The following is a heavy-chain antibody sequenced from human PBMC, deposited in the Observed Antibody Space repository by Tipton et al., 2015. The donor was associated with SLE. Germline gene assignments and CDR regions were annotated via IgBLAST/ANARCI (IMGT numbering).Heavy chain of an antibody. CDR2: IFYSYSGST. J-gene: IGHJ5*02. CDR1: GGSISSSNYF. D-gene: IGHD6-13*01. V-gene: IGHV4-39*07. Sequence: LRLSCTVSGGSISSSNYFWGWIRQPPGKGLEWIGSIFYSYSGSTFYNPSLKSRVTISVDTSKNQFSLKLNSVTAADTAVYYWASAIAAAGQGWFDPWGQGTLVTFSS. CDR3: ASAIAAAGQGWFDP.